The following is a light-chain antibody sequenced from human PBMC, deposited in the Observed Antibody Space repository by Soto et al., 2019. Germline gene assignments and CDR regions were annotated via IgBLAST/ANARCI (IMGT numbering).Light chain of an antibody. J-gene: IGLJ2*01. CDR3: SSYTSGSTVI. CDR2: EVT. V-gene: IGLV2-14*01. CDR1: RSDVGGYNY. Sequence: QSALTQPASVSGSPGQSITISCTGTRSDVGGYNYVSWYQHHPGKAPKLLIYEVTNRPAEVSNRFSGSKSGITAYLTISGLQSEDEADYYCSSYTSGSTVIFGGGTQLTVL.